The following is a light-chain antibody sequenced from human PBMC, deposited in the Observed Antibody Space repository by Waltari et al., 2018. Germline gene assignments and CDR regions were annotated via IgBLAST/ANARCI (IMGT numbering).Light chain of an antibody. Sequence: DIQMTQSPPSLSASVGDRVTITCRASQSIDNYLNWYQQKPGKAPNLIIYAASNLQSGVPSRFSGSGSGTDFTLTIDSLQPEYFATYFCQKSYTVPLTFGGGTKVEIK. J-gene: IGKJ4*01. CDR2: AAS. CDR1: QSIDNY. V-gene: IGKV1-39*01. CDR3: QKSYTVPLT.